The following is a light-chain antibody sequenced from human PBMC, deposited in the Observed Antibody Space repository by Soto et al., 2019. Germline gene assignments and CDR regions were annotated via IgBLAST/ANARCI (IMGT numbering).Light chain of an antibody. CDR2: EVS. V-gene: IGLV2-14*02. J-gene: IGLJ2*01. CDR1: STDVGSYNL. CDR3: SSYTSSSSVV. Sequence: QSALTQPASVSGSPGQSITISCTGTSTDVGSYNLVSWYQQHPGKAPKLMIYEVSNRPSGVSNRFSGSKSGNTASLTISGLHTEDEADYYCSSYTSSSSVVFGGGTKVTVL.